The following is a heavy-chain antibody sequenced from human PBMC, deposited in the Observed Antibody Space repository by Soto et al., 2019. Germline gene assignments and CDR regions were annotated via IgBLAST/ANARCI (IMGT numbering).Heavy chain of an antibody. Sequence: QVQLVQSGAEVKKPGSSVKVSCKASGGSFSTYAISWVRQAPGQGLEWMGGIIPFVGRADYAQRFHGRVTITADGSTTTVYLDLSSLRSEDTAVYYCGLGSGQGTDAFDIWGQGTMVTVFS. J-gene: IGHJ3*02. V-gene: IGHV1-69*01. D-gene: IGHD6-25*01. CDR3: GLGSGQGTDAFDI. CDR2: IIPFVGRA. CDR1: GGSFSTYA.